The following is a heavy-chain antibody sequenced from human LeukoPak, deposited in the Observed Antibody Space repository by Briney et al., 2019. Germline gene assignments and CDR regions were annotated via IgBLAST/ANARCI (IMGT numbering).Heavy chain of an antibody. Sequence: PSETLSLTCTVSGGSISSYYWSWIRQPPGKGLEWIGYIYYSGSTNYNPSLKSRVTISVDTSKNQFSLKLSSVTAADMAVYYCARGNYDILTGYYWSPYFDYWGQGTLVTVSS. CDR2: IYYSGST. J-gene: IGHJ4*02. CDR3: ARGNYDILTGYYWSPYFDY. V-gene: IGHV4-59*01. D-gene: IGHD3-9*01. CDR1: GGSISSYY.